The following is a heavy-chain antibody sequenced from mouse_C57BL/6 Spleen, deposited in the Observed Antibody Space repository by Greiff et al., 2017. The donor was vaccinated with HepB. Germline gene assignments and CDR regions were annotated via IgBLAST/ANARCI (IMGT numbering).Heavy chain of an antibody. CDR1: GYAFSSYW. V-gene: IGHV1-80*01. J-gene: IGHJ2*01. CDR2: IYPGDGDT. Sequence: VQLQQSGAELVKPGASVKISCKASGYAFSSYWMNWVKQRPGKGLEWIGQIYPGDGDTNYNGKFKGKATLTADKSSSTAYMQLSSLTSEDSAVYFCARARDGGYYLDYWGQGTTLTVSS. D-gene: IGHD3-3*01. CDR3: ARARDGGYYLDY.